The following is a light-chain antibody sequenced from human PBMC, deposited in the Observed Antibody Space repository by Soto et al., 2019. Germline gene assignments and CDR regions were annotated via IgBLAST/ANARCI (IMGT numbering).Light chain of an antibody. CDR3: SSYTSSSTRLYV. CDR2: DVS. J-gene: IGLJ1*01. Sequence: QSALTQPASVSGSPGQSITISCTGTSSDVGGYNYVSWYQQHPGKAPKLMIYDVSNRPSGVSNRFSGSKSGNTASLTISGLQAEDEADHYCSSYTSSSTRLYVFGTGTKLTVL. CDR1: SSDVGGYNY. V-gene: IGLV2-14*01.